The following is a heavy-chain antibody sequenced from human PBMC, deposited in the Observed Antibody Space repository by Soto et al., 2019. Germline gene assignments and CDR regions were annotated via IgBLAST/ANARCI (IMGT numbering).Heavy chain of an antibody. V-gene: IGHV3-73*02. CDR3: TRHGDSTNS. D-gene: IGHD7-27*01. J-gene: IGHJ4*02. Sequence: EVQLVESGGGLVQPGGSLKLSCAASGFTFSGSAMHWVRQASGKGLEWVGRIRSKANSYATAYAASVKGRFTISRDDSKNTAYLQMNSLKAEDTAVYYCTRHGDSTNSWGQGTLVTVSS. CDR1: GFTFSGSA. CDR2: IRSKANSYAT.